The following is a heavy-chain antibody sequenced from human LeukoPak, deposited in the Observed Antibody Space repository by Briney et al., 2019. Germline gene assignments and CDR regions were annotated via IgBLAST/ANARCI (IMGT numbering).Heavy chain of an antibody. Sequence: PGGSLRLSCAASGFTFSSYSMNWVRQAPGKGLEWVSSISSSSSYIYYADSVKGRFTISRDNAKNSLYLQMNSPRAEDTAVYYCARVLAVADGYWGQGTLVTVSS. V-gene: IGHV3-21*01. CDR3: ARVLAVADGY. D-gene: IGHD6-19*01. J-gene: IGHJ4*02. CDR2: ISSSSSYI. CDR1: GFTFSSYS.